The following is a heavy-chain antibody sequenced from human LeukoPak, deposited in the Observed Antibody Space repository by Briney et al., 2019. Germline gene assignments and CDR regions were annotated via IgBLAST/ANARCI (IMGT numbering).Heavy chain of an antibody. Sequence: GASVKVSCKASGYTFTSYYMHWVRQAPGQGLEWMGIINPSGGSTSYAQKFQGRVTMTRDTSTSTVYMELCSLRSEDTAVYYCARGPLSNYYDSSGYYYSSFDYWGQGTLVTVSS. CDR3: ARGPLSNYYDSSGYYYSSFDY. D-gene: IGHD3-22*01. V-gene: IGHV1-46*01. J-gene: IGHJ4*02. CDR1: GYTFTSYY. CDR2: INPSGGST.